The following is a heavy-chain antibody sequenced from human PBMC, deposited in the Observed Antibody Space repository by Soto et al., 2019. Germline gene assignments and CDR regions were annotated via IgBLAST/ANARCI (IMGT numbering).Heavy chain of an antibody. Sequence: ASVKVSCKASGYTFTGYYMHWLRQAPGQGLEWMGWINPNSGGTNYAQKFQGRVTMTRDTSISTAYMELSRLRSDDTAVYYCARVRGYTIFGVVPYGMDVWGQGTTVTVSS. CDR3: ARVRGYTIFGVVPYGMDV. CDR1: GYTFTGYY. J-gene: IGHJ6*02. CDR2: INPNSGGT. V-gene: IGHV1-2*02. D-gene: IGHD3-3*01.